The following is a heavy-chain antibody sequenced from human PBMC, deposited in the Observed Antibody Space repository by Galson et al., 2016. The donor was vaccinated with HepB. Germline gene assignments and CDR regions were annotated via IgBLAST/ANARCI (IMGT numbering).Heavy chain of an antibody. Sequence: SLRLSCAASGFAFSNYAMSWVRQAPGKGLEWVSSISGSGDTTYGADAVRGRFTISRDNSRNTLSLQIDSLRAEDSAIYYCAKGNIVQVPAAPYAWGQGALVTVSS. CDR3: AKGNIVQVPAAPYA. J-gene: IGHJ5*02. CDR1: GFAFSNYA. V-gene: IGHV3-23*01. CDR2: ISGSGDTT. D-gene: IGHD2-2*01.